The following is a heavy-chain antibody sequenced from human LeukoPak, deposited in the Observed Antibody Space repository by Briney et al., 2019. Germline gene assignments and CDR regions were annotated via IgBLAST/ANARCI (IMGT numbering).Heavy chain of an antibody. D-gene: IGHD5-24*01. Sequence: PSETLSLTCTVSSGSISSSSYCWGWIRQSPGKGLEWIGRVCYSGSTYYNPSLKSRVTISVDTSKNRFSLKLNSVTAADTAVYYRARELGRLQTLRDAFDIWGQGTMVTVSS. J-gene: IGHJ3*02. V-gene: IGHV4-39*01. CDR3: ARELGRLQTLRDAFDI. CDR2: VCYSGST. CDR1: SGSISSSSYC.